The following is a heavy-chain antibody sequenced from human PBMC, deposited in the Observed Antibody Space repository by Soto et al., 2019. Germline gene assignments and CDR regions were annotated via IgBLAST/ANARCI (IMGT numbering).Heavy chain of an antibody. J-gene: IGHJ4*02. Sequence: RGVSLKISCMGSGYSFTSYWISWVRQMPAKGMERMGRIDPSDSYTTYSPSFQGHVTISADKSISTAYLQWSSLKAADTAMYYCAIPRGPGVLSAPDYWGQGTLVSVSS. D-gene: IGHD3-16*02. CDR3: AIPRGPGVLSAPDY. CDR1: GYSFTSYW. V-gene: IGHV5-10-1*01. CDR2: IDPSDSYT.